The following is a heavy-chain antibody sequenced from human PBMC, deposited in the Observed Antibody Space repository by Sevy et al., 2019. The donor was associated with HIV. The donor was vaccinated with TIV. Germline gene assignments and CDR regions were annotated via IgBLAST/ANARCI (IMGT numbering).Heavy chain of an antibody. CDR1: GYTLTELS. CDR2: INPNSGGT. CDR3: ARGVVVVPAARGYYYGMDV. Sequence: ASVKVSCKVSGYTLTELSMHWVRQAPGQGLEWMGRINPNSGGTNYAQKFQGRVTMTRDTSISTAYMELSRLRSDDTAVYYCARGVVVVPAARGYYYGMDVWGQGTTVTVSS. V-gene: IGHV1-2*06. J-gene: IGHJ6*02. D-gene: IGHD2-2*01.